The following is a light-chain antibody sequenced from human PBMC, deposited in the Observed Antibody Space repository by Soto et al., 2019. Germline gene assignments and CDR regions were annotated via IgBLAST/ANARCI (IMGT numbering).Light chain of an antibody. J-gene: IGKJ4*01. CDR2: GAF. V-gene: IGKV3-15*01. Sequence: EIVMTQSPATLSVSPGETATLSCRASQSVSYNLAWYQQKPGQGPRLLIYGAFTRATGIPARFSGSGSGTEYTLINSSLQSEDFAVYYCQQYKNWPPLTFGGGTKVEIK. CDR1: QSVSYN. CDR3: QQYKNWPPLT.